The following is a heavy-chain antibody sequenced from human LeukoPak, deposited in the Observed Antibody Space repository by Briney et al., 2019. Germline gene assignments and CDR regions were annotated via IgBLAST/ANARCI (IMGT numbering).Heavy chain of an antibody. J-gene: IGHJ4*02. V-gene: IGHV4-38-2*02. Sequence: PSETLSLTCTVSGYSISSGYYWGWIRQPPGKGLEWIGSIYHSGSTYYNPSLKSRVTISVDTSKNQFSLKLSSVTAADTAVYYCARGSGYDQYYLDYWGQGTLVTVSS. D-gene: IGHD5-12*01. CDR1: GYSISSGYY. CDR3: ARGSGYDQYYLDY. CDR2: IYHSGST.